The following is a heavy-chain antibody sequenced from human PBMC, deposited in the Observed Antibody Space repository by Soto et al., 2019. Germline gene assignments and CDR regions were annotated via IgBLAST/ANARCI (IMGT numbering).Heavy chain of an antibody. Sequence: ASVKVSCKVSGYTLTELSMHWVRQAPGKGLEWMGGFDPEDGETIYAQKFQGRVTMTEDTSTDTAYMELSSLRSEDTAVYYCATAGFEEFRHYYYGMXVWGQGTTVXVSS. D-gene: IGHD3-10*01. V-gene: IGHV1-24*01. CDR3: ATAGFEEFRHYYYGMXV. CDR2: FDPEDGET. J-gene: IGHJ6*02. CDR1: GYTLTELS.